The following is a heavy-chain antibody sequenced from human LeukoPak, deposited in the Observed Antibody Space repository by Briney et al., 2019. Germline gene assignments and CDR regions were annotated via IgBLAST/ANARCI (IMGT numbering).Heavy chain of an antibody. CDR2: INPNSGGT. CDR3: AREFIAAAGTTHYYYYMDV. J-gene: IGHJ6*03. CDR1: GYTFTGYY. V-gene: IGHV1-2*02. D-gene: IGHD6-13*01. Sequence: RASVKVSCKASGYTFTGYYMHWVRQAPGQGLEWMGWINPNSGGTNYAQKFQGRVTMTRDTSISTAYMELSRLRSDDTAVYYCAREFIAAAGTTHYYYYMDVWGKGTTVTVSS.